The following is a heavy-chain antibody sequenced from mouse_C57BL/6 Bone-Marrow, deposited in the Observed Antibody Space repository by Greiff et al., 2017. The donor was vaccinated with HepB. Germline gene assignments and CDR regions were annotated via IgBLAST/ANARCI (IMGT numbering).Heavy chain of an antibody. Sequence: VQLQQSGPELVKPGDSVKISCKASGYSFTGYFMNWVMQSHGKSLEWIGRINPYNGDTFYNQKFKGKATLTVDKSSSTAHMELRSLTSEDSAVYYCARYYGSSHWYFDVWGTGTTVTVSS. CDR2: INPYNGDT. J-gene: IGHJ1*03. V-gene: IGHV1-20*01. D-gene: IGHD1-1*01. CDR1: GYSFTGYF. CDR3: ARYYGSSHWYFDV.